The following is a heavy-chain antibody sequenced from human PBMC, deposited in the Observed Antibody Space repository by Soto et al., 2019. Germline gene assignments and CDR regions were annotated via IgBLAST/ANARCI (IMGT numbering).Heavy chain of an antibody. J-gene: IGHJ6*02. CDR3: ASYSSSWSLNYYYYGMDV. D-gene: IGHD6-13*01. Sequence: SETLSLTCAVSGGSISSSNWWSWVRQPPGKGLEWIGEIYHSGSTNYSPSLKSRVTISVDKSKNQFSLKLSSVTAADTAVYYCASYSSSWSLNYYYYGMDVWGQGTTVTVSS. V-gene: IGHV4-4*02. CDR1: GGSISSSNW. CDR2: IYHSGST.